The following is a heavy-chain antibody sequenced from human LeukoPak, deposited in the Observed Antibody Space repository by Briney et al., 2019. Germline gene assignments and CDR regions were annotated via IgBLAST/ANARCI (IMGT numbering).Heavy chain of an antibody. CDR3: ARDGSHCSSTSCPIQH. Sequence: GASVKVSCKASGYTFTSYGISWVRQAPGQGLEWMGWISAYNDNTNYAQKLQGRVTMTTDTSTSTAYMELRSLRSDDTAVYYCARDGSHCSSTSCPIQHWGQGTLVTVSS. J-gene: IGHJ1*01. V-gene: IGHV1-18*01. CDR2: ISAYNDNT. D-gene: IGHD2-2*01. CDR1: GYTFTSYG.